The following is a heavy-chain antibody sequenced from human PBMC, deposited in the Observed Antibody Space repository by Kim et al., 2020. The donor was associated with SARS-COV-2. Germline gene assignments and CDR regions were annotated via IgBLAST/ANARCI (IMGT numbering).Heavy chain of an antibody. D-gene: IGHD3-9*01. CDR3: ARLGKYYDILTGYYHDAFDI. CDR1: GFTFSSYS. V-gene: IGHV3-21*01. J-gene: IGHJ3*02. CDR2: ISSSSSYI. Sequence: GGSLRLSCAASGFTFSSYSMNWVRQAPGKGLEWVSSISSSSSYIYYADSVKGRFTISRDNAKNSLYLQMNSLRAEDTAVYYCARLGKYYDILTGYYHDAFDIWGQGTMVTVSS.